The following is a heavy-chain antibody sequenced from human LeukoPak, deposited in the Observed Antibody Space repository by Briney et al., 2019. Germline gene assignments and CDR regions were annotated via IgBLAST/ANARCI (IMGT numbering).Heavy chain of an antibody. Sequence: GGSLRLSCAASGFTFSSYGMNWSAKPQGKGLEWVANIKQDGSEKFYVASVKGRFTISRDNAKNSLYLQMNSLRAEDTAVYYCTTGTDVSYWGQGTLVNVSS. V-gene: IGHV3-7*01. CDR3: TTGTDVSY. J-gene: IGHJ4*02. CDR1: GFTFSSYG. CDR2: IKQDGSEK.